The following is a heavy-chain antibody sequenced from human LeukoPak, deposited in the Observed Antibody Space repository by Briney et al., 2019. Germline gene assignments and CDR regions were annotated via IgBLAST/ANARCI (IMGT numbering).Heavy chain of an antibody. CDR2: ISGSGGST. CDR3: AKDPSAWEPPDYLDY. CDR1: GFTFSSYA. V-gene: IGHV3-23*01. D-gene: IGHD1-26*01. J-gene: IGHJ4*02. Sequence: GGSLRLSCAASGFTFSSYAMSWVRQAPGKGLEWVSAISGSGGSTYYADSVKGRFTISRDNSKNTLYLQSNSLSAEDTAVYYFAKDPSAWEPPDYLDYWGQGTLVTVSS.